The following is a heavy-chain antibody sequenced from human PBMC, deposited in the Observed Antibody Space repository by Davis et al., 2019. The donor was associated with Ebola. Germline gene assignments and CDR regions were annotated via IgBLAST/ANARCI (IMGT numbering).Heavy chain of an antibody. V-gene: IGHV4-59*11. Sequence: PSETLSLTCTVSGVSISRHYWNWIRQPPGKRLEWIGSIYYTGSAKYNSSLNSRVTISADTSKNQFSLNLRSVTAADTAVYYCVRFGRGAYWGQGTLVTVSS. D-gene: IGHD3-16*01. CDR1: GVSISRHY. CDR2: IYYTGSA. CDR3: VRFGRGAY. J-gene: IGHJ4*02.